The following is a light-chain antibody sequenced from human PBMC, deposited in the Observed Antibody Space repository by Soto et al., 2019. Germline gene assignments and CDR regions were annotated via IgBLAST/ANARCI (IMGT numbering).Light chain of an antibody. CDR3: QHHNSYSEA. CDR2: KAS. V-gene: IGKV1-5*03. Sequence: DIHMTQSPSTLSGSVGDRVTITCRASQTISSWLAWYQQKPGKAPKLLIYKASTLKSGVPSRFSGSGSGTEFTLTISSLQPDDFATYYCQHHNSYSEAFGQGPKVDIK. CDR1: QTISSW. J-gene: IGKJ1*01.